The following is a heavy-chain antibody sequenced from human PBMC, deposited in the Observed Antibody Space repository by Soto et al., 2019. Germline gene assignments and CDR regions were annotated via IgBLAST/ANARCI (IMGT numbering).Heavy chain of an antibody. CDR1: GFTFSTHG. D-gene: IGHD4-17*01. CDR2: IWYDGSNK. Sequence: QVQLVESGGGVVQSGRSLRLSCAASGFTFSTHGMHWVRQAPGKGLEWVALIWYDGSNKYYPDSVKGRFTISRDNSKNTLYLQMNSLSAEDTAVYYCAREAYCGDSRVYFDYWGQGTLVTVSS. V-gene: IGHV3-33*01. J-gene: IGHJ4*02. CDR3: AREAYCGDSRVYFDY.